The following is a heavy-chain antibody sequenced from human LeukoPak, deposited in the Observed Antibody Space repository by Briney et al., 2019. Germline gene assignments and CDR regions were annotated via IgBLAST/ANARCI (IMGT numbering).Heavy chain of an antibody. CDR3: AKTSGWYDY. D-gene: IGHD6-19*01. V-gene: IGHV3-23*01. CDR2: ITGSGGST. CDR1: GFTFSSYA. Sequence: GRSLRLSCAASGFTFSSYAMSWVRQAPGKGLEWVSVITGSGGSTYYADSVKGRFTISRDNSKNTLYLQMNSLRAEDTAVYYCAKTSGWYDYWGQGTLVTVSS. J-gene: IGHJ4*02.